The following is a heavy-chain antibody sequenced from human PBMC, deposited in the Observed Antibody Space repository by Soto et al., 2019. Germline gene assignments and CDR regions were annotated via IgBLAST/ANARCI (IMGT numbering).Heavy chain of an antibody. J-gene: IGHJ3*02. CDR3: ARDRSPLPKGLWFGDIRSDASDI. V-gene: IGHV1-3*01. Sequence: ASVKVSCKASGYTFTTYAMHWVRQAPGQRLEWMGWINAANGNTKYSQKFQGRVTITRDTSASTAYMELSSLRSDDTAVYYCARDRSPLPKGLWFGDIRSDASDIWGQGTMVTVSS. D-gene: IGHD3-10*01. CDR1: GYTFTTYA. CDR2: INAANGNT.